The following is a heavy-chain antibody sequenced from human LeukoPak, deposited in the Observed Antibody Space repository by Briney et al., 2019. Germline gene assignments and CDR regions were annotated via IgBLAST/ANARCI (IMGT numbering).Heavy chain of an antibody. V-gene: IGHV3-15*07. CDR2: IKSKNDGGTA. CDR1: GFTFSGAW. J-gene: IGHJ4*02. D-gene: IGHD3-22*01. Sequence: PGGSLRLSCVGSGFTFSGAWMDWVRQAPGKGLEWVGRIKSKNDGGTADYAAPVKGRFAISRDDSKNTIYLQMNNLETEDTAVHYCWKHYYDSNAYNYWGQGTLVTVSS. CDR3: WKHYYDSNAYNY.